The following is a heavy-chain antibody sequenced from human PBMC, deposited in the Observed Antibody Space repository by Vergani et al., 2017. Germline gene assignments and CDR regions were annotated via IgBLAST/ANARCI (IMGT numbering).Heavy chain of an antibody. Sequence: QAQLQQWGAGLLKPSETLSLTCAIYGGSFNDYWWTWIRQPPGKGLEWIGEIRHDGITHYSPSLKSRVTISGDTSKNQFSLRLTSVTAADTAVYYCARGLRPRRSGWTSAHFDYWAQGTLVTVSS. J-gene: IGHJ4*02. CDR3: ARGLRPRRSGWTSAHFDY. V-gene: IGHV4-34*01. CDR1: GGSFNDYW. CDR2: IRHDGIT. D-gene: IGHD6-19*01.